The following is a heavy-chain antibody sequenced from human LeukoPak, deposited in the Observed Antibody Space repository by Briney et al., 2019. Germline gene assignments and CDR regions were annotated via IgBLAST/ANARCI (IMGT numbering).Heavy chain of an antibody. V-gene: IGHV3-21*01. Sequence: GGSLRLSCAASGFTFSSYSMNWVRQAPGKGLEWVSSISSSSSYIYYADSVKGRFTISRDNAKNSLYLQMNSLRAEDTAVYYCARTGYDILTGYSEGAYYYYGMDVWGQGTTVTVSS. CDR2: ISSSSSYI. CDR1: GFTFSSYS. D-gene: IGHD3-9*01. CDR3: ARTGYDILTGYSEGAYYYYGMDV. J-gene: IGHJ6*02.